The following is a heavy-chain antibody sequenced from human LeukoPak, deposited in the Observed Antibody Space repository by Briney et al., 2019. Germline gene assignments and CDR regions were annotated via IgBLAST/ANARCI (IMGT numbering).Heavy chain of an antibody. V-gene: IGHV3-66*02. CDR3: ARALYSSGWYPFDY. J-gene: IGHJ4*02. Sequence: HPGGSLRLPCAASGFTVSSNYVSWVRQAPGKGLEWVSVIYSGGSTYYADSVKGRFTISRDNSKNTLYLQMNSLRAEDTAVYYCARALYSSGWYPFDYWGQGTLVTVSS. CDR1: GFTVSSNY. D-gene: IGHD6-19*01. CDR2: IYSGGST.